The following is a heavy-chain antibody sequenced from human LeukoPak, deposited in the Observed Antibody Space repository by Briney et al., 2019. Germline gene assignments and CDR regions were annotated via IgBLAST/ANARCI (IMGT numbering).Heavy chain of an antibody. J-gene: IGHJ6*03. CDR3: ARVGYDSSGYYYVAHYYYMDV. D-gene: IGHD3-22*01. CDR2: IYSGGST. Sequence: GGSLRLSCAASGFTFSSYAMSWVRQAPGKGLEWVSVIYSGGSTYYADSVKGRFTISRDNSKNTLYLQMNSLRAEDTAVYYCARVGYDSSGYYYVAHYYYMDVWGKGTTVTVSS. V-gene: IGHV3-53*01. CDR1: GFTFSSYA.